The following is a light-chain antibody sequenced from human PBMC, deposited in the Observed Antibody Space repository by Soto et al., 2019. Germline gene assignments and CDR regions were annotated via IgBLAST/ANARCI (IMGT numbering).Light chain of an antibody. CDR2: SNN. CDR1: SSSFGSNT. V-gene: IGLV1-44*01. J-gene: IGLJ3*02. CDR3: AAWDDSLNGRV. Sequence: QSVLTQPPSASGTPGQRVTISCSGSSSSFGSNTVNWYQQLPGTAPKLLIYSNNERPSGVPDRFSGSKSGTSGSLAISGLQSEDEADYYCAAWDDSLNGRVFGGGTKLTVL.